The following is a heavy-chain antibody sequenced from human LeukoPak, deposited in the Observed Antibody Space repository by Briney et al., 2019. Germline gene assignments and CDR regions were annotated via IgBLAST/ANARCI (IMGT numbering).Heavy chain of an antibody. CDR3: AREGGGQGGITKFTSGRTGFDY. Sequence: VASVKVSCKASGGTFSSYAISWVRQAPGQGLEWMGGIIPIFGTANYAQKFQGRVTITADESTSTAYMELSSLRSEDTAVYYCAREGGGQGGITKFTSGRTGFDYWGQGTLVTVSS. D-gene: IGHD3-9*01. CDR2: IIPIFGTA. CDR1: GGTFSSYA. V-gene: IGHV1-69*13. J-gene: IGHJ4*02.